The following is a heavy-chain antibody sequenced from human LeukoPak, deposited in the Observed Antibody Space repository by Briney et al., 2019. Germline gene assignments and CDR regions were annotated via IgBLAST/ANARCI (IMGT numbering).Heavy chain of an antibody. CDR2: ISAYNGNT. Sequence: ASVTVSCTASGYTFTIYGISWVRQAPGQGLEWMGWISAYNGNTNYAQKLQGRVTMTTDTSTSTAYMELRSLRSDDTAVYYCARGWHYYYDSSGYSAEYFQHWGQGTLVTVSS. J-gene: IGHJ1*01. CDR3: ARGWHYYYDSSGYSAEYFQH. V-gene: IGHV1-18*01. CDR1: GYTFTIYG. D-gene: IGHD3-22*01.